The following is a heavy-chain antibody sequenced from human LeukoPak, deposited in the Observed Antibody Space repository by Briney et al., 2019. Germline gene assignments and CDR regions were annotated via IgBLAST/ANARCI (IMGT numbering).Heavy chain of an antibody. Sequence: GGSLRLSCAASGVTFSGSAMHWVRQASGKGLEWVGRIRSKANSYATAYAASVKGRFTISRDDSKNTAYLQMNSLKTEDTAVYYCTSPSGRGVQNWFDPWGQGTLVTVSS. CDR1: GVTFSGSA. CDR2: IRSKANSYAT. CDR3: TSPSGRGVQNWFDP. D-gene: IGHD3-10*01. J-gene: IGHJ5*02. V-gene: IGHV3-73*01.